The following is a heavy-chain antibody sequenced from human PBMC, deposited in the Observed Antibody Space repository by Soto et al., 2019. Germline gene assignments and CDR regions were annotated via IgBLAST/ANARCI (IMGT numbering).Heavy chain of an antibody. CDR3: ERDILNGGYNCYYYYYGRDV. CDR2: ISYDGSNK. V-gene: IGHV3-30-3*01. J-gene: IGHJ6*02. CDR1: GFAFSGYA. Sequence: PGGSLGLCGAASGFAFSGYARHWGRQAPGKGLEWVEVISYDGSNKYYADSVKGRCTLSRDNSKNTLYLQMDSLRAEDTAVYYCERDILNGGYNCYYYYYGRDVWGQGTTVIVSS. D-gene: IGHD5-12*01.